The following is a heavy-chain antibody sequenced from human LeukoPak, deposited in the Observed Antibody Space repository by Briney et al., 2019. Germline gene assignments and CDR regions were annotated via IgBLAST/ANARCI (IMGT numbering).Heavy chain of an antibody. CDR2: TYNGGST. CDR1: GGSVSSSIYH. CDR3: VRGHGGY. Sequence: SETLSLTCTVSGGSVSSSIYHWFWIRQPPGKGLAWIGFTYNGGSTYYNPSLKSRVTISVDMAKDQFSLKVMSVTAADTAVYYCVRGHGGYWGQGALVTVSS. V-gene: IGHV4-61*01. J-gene: IGHJ4*02.